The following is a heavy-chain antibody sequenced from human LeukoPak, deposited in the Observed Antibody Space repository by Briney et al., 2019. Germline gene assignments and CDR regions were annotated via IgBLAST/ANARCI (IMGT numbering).Heavy chain of an antibody. CDR3: ARVFYDILTGHYSAYFDN. J-gene: IGHJ4*02. CDR2: IKEDGSEK. Sequence: GGSLRLSCAASGVTFSNYWMSWVRQAPGKGLEWVANIKEDGSEKYYVDSLKGRFTISTDNAKNSLYLQMSSLRAEDTAVYYCARVFYDILTGHYSAYFDNWGQGTLVTVSS. V-gene: IGHV3-7*01. D-gene: IGHD3-9*01. CDR1: GVTFSNYW.